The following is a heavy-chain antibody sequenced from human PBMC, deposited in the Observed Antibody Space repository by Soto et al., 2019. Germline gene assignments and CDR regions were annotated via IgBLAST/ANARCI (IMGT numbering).Heavy chain of an antibody. Sequence: EVQLVESGGGLVQPGGSLRLSCAASGFTFSSYWTSWVRQAPGKGLEWVANIKQDGSEKYYVDSVKGRFTISRDNAKNSVYLKMNSLRAEDTAVYWCTRGGGNFDYWGQGTLVSVSS. V-gene: IGHV3-7*01. D-gene: IGHD2-15*01. CDR2: IKQDGSEK. CDR3: TRGGGNFDY. CDR1: GFTFSSYW. J-gene: IGHJ4*02.